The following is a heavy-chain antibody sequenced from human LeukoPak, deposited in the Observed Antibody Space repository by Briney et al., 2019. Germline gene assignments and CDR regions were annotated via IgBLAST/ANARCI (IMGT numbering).Heavy chain of an antibody. V-gene: IGHV3-23*01. CDR1: GFTFSSYA. J-gene: IGHJ6*02. Sequence: PGGSLRLSCAASGFTFSSYAMSWVRQAPGKGLECVSGISGSGGRTYYAYSVKGRFTISRDNSKNTLYLQMNSLRAEDTAVYYCARYYYDSSGHPYGMDVWGQGTTVTVSS. CDR3: ARYYYDSSGHPYGMDV. CDR2: ISGSGGRT. D-gene: IGHD3-22*01.